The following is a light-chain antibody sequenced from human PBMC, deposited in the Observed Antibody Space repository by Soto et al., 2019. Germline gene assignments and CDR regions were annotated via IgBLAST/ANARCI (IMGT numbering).Light chain of an antibody. V-gene: IGKV3D-20*02. CDR1: QSVSNNY. J-gene: IGKJ1*01. CDR2: DAS. Sequence: IVLTQSPGTLSLSPWERATLSCRASQSVSNNYLAWYQQKPGQAPRLLIYDASTRATGIPARFSGSGSGTDFTLTISSLEPEDFAVYYCQQHLGRHTFGQGTKVDIK. CDR3: QQHLGRHT.